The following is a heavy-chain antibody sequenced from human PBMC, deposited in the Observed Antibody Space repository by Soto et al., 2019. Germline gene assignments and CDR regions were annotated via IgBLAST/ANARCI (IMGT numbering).Heavy chain of an antibody. V-gene: IGHV1-46*01. CDR3: ARGGHVVVVTAALDY. J-gene: IGHJ4*02. CDR2: VNPSGGHT. D-gene: IGHD2-21*02. Sequence: QVQLMQAGAEVKKPGASVKVSCKASGDTFTDYYIHWVRQAPGQGLEWMGTVNPSGGHTTYAQHFLGRVTMTRDTSTSTLYMALTSLTSVDTAVYYCARGGHVVVVTAALDYLGQGTLVTVSS. CDR1: GDTFTDYY.